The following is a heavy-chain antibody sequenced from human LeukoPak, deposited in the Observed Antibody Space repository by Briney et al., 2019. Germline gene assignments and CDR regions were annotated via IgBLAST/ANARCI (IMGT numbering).Heavy chain of an antibody. J-gene: IGHJ4*02. D-gene: IGHD3-3*01. CDR2: IYYTGST. CDR1: GGSISSYY. CDR3: ARDRRDFESGLFDY. Sequence: PSETLSLTCTVSGGSISSYYWSWIRQPPGKGLEWIGYIYYTGSTSYNPSLKSRVTISVDTSKNQFSLKLSSVTAADTAVYYCARDRRDFESGLFDYWGQGTLVTVSS. V-gene: IGHV4-59*01.